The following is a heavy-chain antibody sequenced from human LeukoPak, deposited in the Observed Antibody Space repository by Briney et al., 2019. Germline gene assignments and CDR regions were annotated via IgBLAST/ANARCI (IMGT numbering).Heavy chain of an antibody. J-gene: IGHJ5*02. V-gene: IGHV4-34*01. Sequence: SETLSLTCAVYGGSFIGYDWSWIRQPPGKGLEWIGEINHSGGTNYNPSLKSRVTISVDTSKNQFSLKLSSVTAADTAVYYCASLARAGNWFDPWGQGTLVTVSS. CDR2: INHSGGT. CDR3: ASLARAGNWFDP. CDR1: GGSFIGYD. D-gene: IGHD6-6*01.